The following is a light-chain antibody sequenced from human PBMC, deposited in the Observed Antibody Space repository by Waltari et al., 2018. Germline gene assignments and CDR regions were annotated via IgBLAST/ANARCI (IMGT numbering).Light chain of an antibody. V-gene: IGKV4-1*01. J-gene: IGKJ1*01. CDR3: QQHYISRT. CDR2: WAS. CDR1: QSVLYNSNNKNY. Sequence: DIVMTQSPNSLAVSLGERATINCKSSQSVLYNSNNKNYLAWYQQNPGQPPKLLIYWASTRESGVPDRFSGSGSGTDFTLSISSLQAEDVAVYYCQQHYISRTFGQGTRVEIK.